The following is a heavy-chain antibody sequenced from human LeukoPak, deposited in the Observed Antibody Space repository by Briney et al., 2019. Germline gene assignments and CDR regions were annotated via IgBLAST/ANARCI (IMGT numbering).Heavy chain of an antibody. CDR1: GGSFSSYA. D-gene: IGHD2-21*02. J-gene: IGHJ4*02. V-gene: IGHV1-69*13. CDR2: ILPIVNTA. Sequence: ASVKVSCKASGGSFSSYAISWVRQAPGQGLEWMGGILPIVNTADYAQKFQGRVTITADESTSTAYMDLSSLRSEDTAVYYCARDAPICGGNCYIQYWGQGTLVIVSS. CDR3: ARDAPICGGNCYIQY.